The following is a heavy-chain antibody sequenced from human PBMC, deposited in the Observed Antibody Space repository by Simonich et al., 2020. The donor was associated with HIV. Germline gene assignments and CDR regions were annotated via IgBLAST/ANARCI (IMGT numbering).Heavy chain of an antibody. V-gene: IGHV3-30*07. CDR2: ISYDGSNK. CDR1: GFTFSSYA. D-gene: IGHD3-16*01. J-gene: IGHJ4*02. Sequence: QVQLVESGGGVVQPGRSLRLSCAASGFTFSSYAMHWVRQAPGKGLEWVAVISYDGSNKYYADSVKGRLTISRDNSKKTLYLQMNSLRAEDTAVYYCASGGSISSVWADDYWGQGTLVTVSS. CDR3: ASGGSISSVWADDY.